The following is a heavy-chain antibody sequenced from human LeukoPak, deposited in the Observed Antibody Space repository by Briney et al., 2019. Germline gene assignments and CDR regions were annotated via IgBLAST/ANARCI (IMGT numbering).Heavy chain of an antibody. Sequence: GASVKVSCKASGYTFTGYYMHWVRQAPGQGLEWMGWINPNSGGTNYAQKVQGRVTMTRDTSISTAYMELSRLRSDDTAVYYCARGVYDFWSGYRIPYNWFDPWGQGTLVTVSS. D-gene: IGHD3-3*01. CDR3: ARGVYDFWSGYRIPYNWFDP. CDR2: INPNSGGT. CDR1: GYTFTGYY. V-gene: IGHV1-2*02. J-gene: IGHJ5*02.